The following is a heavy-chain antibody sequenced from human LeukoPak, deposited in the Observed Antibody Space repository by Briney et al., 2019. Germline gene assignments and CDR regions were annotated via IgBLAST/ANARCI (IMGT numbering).Heavy chain of an antibody. V-gene: IGHV4-59*01. CDR2: IYYSGST. CDR1: GGSISSYY. D-gene: IGHD3-16*02. Sequence: PSETLSLTCTVSGGSISSYYWSWIRQPPGKGLGWIGYIYYSGSTNYNPSLKSRVTISVDTSKNQFSLKLNSVTAADTAVYYCARTNDRFRYGMDVWGQGTTVIVSS. CDR3: ARTNDRFRYGMDV. J-gene: IGHJ6*02.